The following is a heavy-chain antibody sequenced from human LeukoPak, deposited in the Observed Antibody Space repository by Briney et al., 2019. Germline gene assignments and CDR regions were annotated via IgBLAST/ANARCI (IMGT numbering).Heavy chain of an antibody. CDR1: GGTFSSYA. J-gene: IGHJ5*02. D-gene: IGHD2-2*01. CDR2: IIPILGIA. Sequence: GSSVKVSCKASGGTFSSYAISWVRQAPGQGLEWMGRIIPILGIANYAQKFQGRVTITADKSTSTAYMELSSLRSEDTAVYYCARVVPAAMGGWFDPWGQGTLVTVSS. V-gene: IGHV1-69*04. CDR3: ARVVPAAMGGWFDP.